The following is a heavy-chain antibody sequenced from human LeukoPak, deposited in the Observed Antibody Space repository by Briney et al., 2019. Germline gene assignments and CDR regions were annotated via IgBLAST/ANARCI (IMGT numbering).Heavy chain of an antibody. V-gene: IGHV3-23*01. CDR1: GFTFSNHG. D-gene: IGHD3-10*01. CDR2: ISPSADIK. CDR3: AKDDAWLRFGE. Sequence: PGGSLRLSCAASGFTFSNHGMNWLRQAPGKGLEWVSGISPSADIKYYADSVKGRFTISRGNSKNMLYLEVISLTADDTAVYYCAKDDAWLRFGEWSQGTLVTVSS. J-gene: IGHJ4*02.